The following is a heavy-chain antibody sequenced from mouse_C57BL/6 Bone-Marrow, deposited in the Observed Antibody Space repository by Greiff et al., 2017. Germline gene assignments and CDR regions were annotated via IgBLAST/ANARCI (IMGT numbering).Heavy chain of an antibody. V-gene: IGHV1-76*01. CDR3: AREGSTVVATRAMDY. Sequence: VQLQESGAELVRPGASVKLSCKASGYTFTDYYINWVKQRPGQGLEWIARIYPGSGNTYYNEKFKGKATLTAEKSSSTAYMQLSSLSSEDSAVYFCAREGSTVVATRAMDYGGQGTSVTVSS. J-gene: IGHJ4*01. CDR1: GYTFTDYY. CDR2: IYPGSGNT. D-gene: IGHD1-1*01.